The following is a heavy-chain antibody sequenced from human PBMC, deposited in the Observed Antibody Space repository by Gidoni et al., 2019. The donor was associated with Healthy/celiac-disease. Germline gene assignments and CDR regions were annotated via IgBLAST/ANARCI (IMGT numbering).Heavy chain of an antibody. CDR1: GFPFSSYG. CDR3: ARGGGLLRLYYYGMDV. J-gene: IGHJ6*02. CDR2: IWYDGSNK. V-gene: IGHV3-33*01. D-gene: IGHD2-15*01. Sequence: QVQLVESGGGVVQPGRSLRLSCAASGFPFSSYGLHWVRQAPGKGLEWVAVIWYDGSNKYYADSVKGRFTISRDNSKNTLYLQMNSLRAEDTAVYYCARGGGLLRLYYYGMDVWGQGTTVTVSS.